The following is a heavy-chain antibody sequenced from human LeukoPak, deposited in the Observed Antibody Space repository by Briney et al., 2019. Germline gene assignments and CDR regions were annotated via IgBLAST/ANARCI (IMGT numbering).Heavy chain of an antibody. CDR1: GGTFSSYA. J-gene: IGHJ3*02. CDR3: ARDEAYCSGGSCGAFDI. V-gene: IGHV1-69*13. D-gene: IGHD2-15*01. Sequence: SVKVSCKASGGTFSSYAISWVRQAPGQGLEWMGGIIPIFGTANYAQKFQGRVTITADESTSTAYMELSSLRSEDPAVYYCARDEAYCSGGSCGAFDIWGQGTMVTVSS. CDR2: IIPIFGTA.